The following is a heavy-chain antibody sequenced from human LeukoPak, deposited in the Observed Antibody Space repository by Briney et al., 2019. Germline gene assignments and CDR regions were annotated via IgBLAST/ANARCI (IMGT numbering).Heavy chain of an antibody. V-gene: IGHV3-20*04. J-gene: IGHJ4*02. D-gene: IGHD6-13*01. CDR2: INWNGGST. CDR3: ARDGYSSSRGKFDY. CDR1: GFTFDDYG. Sequence: PGGSLRLSCAASGFTFDDYGMSWVRQAPGKGLEWVSGINWNGGSTGYADSVKGRFTISRDDAKNSLYLQMNSLRAEDTALYYCARDGYSSSRGKFDYWGQGTLVTVSS.